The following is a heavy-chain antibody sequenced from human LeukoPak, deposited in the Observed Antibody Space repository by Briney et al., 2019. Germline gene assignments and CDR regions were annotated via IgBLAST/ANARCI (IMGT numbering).Heavy chain of an antibody. CDR2: ISYDGSDK. J-gene: IGHJ5*02. Sequence: GGSLRLSCAASGFTFSSYAVHWVRQAPGKGLEWVAVISYDGSDKYYADSVRGRFSISRDNSKNTLYLQMNSLRAEDTAMYYCAKDVGWNWFDPWGQGTLVTVSS. D-gene: IGHD6-19*01. CDR3: AKDVGWNWFDP. V-gene: IGHV3-30*04. CDR1: GFTFSSYA.